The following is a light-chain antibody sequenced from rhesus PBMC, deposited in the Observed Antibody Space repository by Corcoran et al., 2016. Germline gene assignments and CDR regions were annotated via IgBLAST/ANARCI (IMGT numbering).Light chain of an antibody. CDR1: QGISSY. J-gene: IGKJ4*01. Sequence: DIQLTQSPSSLSASVGDRVTITCRASQGISSYLAWYQQKSGKAPKLLIYESSNLQSGVPSRFSGSGSGTEFHLTISSLQPEDFATYYSQQRNSYPLTFGGGTKVEIK. V-gene: IGKV1-38*01. CDR3: QQRNSYPLT. CDR2: ESS.